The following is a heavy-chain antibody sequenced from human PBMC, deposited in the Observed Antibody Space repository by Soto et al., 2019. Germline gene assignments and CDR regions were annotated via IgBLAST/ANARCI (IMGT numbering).Heavy chain of an antibody. CDR1: GYTFTGYY. V-gene: IGHV1-2*02. D-gene: IGHD6-6*01. J-gene: IGHJ4*02. CDR2: INPNSGGT. CDR3: ARVIAARQYYFDY. Sequence: ASGKVSCKASGYTFTGYYMHWVRQAPGQGLEWMGWINPNSGGTNYAQKFQGRVTMTRDTSISTAYMELSRLRSDDTAVYYCARVIAARQYYFDYWGQGTLVTVSS.